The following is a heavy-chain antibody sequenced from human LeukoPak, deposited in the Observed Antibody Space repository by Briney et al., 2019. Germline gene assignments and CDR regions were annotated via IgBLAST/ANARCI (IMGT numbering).Heavy chain of an antibody. V-gene: IGHV1-24*01. CDR3: ATDLVGATRAFDI. CDR2: FDPEDGET. J-gene: IGHJ3*02. D-gene: IGHD1-26*01. CDR1: GYTLIELS. Sequence: GASVKVSCTVSGYTLIELSMHSGREAPGKGLEWMGGFDPEDGETIYAQKFQGRVTMTEDTSTDTAYMELSSLRSEDTAVYYCATDLVGATRAFDIWGQGTMVTVSS.